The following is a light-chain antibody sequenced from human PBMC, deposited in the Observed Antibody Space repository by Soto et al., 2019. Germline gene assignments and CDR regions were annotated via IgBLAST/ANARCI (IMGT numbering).Light chain of an antibody. J-gene: IGKJ4*01. CDR2: AAS. V-gene: IGKV1-39*01. CDR3: QHSYSPPLP. Sequence: IEMTQSPYSLSASVGDRVTITCRASQSISSYLNWYQQKPGKAPKLLIYAASSLQSGVPSRFSGSGSGTDFTLTISSLQPEDFATYYCQHSYSPPLPFGGGTKVDIK. CDR1: QSISSY.